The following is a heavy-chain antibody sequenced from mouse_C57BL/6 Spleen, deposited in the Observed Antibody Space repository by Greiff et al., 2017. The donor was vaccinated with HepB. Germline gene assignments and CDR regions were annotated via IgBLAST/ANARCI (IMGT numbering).Heavy chain of an antibody. CDR2: IYPGDGDT. CDR1: GYAFSSSW. J-gene: IGHJ2*01. D-gene: IGHD4-1*01. V-gene: IGHV1-82*01. CDR3: ATTGPFDY. Sequence: VQGVESGPELVKPGASVKISCKASGYAFSSSWMNWVKQRPGKGLEWIGRIYPGDGDTNYNGKFKGKATLTADKSSSTAYMQLSSLTSEDSAVYFCATTGPFDYWGQGTTLTVSS.